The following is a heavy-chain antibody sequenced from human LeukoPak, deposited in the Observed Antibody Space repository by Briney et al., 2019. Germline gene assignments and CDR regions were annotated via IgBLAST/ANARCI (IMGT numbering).Heavy chain of an antibody. V-gene: IGHV3-23*01. CDR1: GFTFSTYT. J-gene: IGHJ4*02. CDR2: ISGSGGST. CDR3: AKSRLTGYSSSWSPFDY. Sequence: GGSLRLSCVASGFTFSTYTMNWIRQAPGKGLEWVSAISGSGGSTYYADSVKGRFTISRDNSKNTLYLQMNSLRAEDTAVYYCAKSRLTGYSSSWSPFDYWGQGTLVTVSS. D-gene: IGHD6-13*01.